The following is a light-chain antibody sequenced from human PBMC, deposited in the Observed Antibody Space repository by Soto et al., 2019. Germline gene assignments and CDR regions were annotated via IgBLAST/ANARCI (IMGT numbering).Light chain of an antibody. CDR1: QDIGTD. Sequence: DIRMTQSPSSLSASLGDRVTITCRASQDIGTDLGWYQQKPGKAPERMIYEASNLQSGVPSRFSCSGSGTEFSLTVSSLQPEDFASYYCVQHYSYPLTFGGGTKVEIK. CDR2: EAS. V-gene: IGKV1-17*01. J-gene: IGKJ4*01. CDR3: VQHYSYPLT.